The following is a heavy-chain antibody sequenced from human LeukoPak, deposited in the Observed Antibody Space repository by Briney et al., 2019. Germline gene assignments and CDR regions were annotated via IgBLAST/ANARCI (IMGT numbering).Heavy chain of an antibody. CDR3: ASPQSGDYGALYFQH. Sequence: GGSLRLSCAASGFTFSSHWMYWVRQAPGKGLVWVSRIKSDGSSTSYADSVKGRFTISRDNAKNTLYLQVNSLRVEDTAVYYCASPQSGDYGALYFQHWGPGTLVTVSS. V-gene: IGHV3-74*01. J-gene: IGHJ1*01. CDR2: IKSDGSST. CDR1: GFTFSSHW. D-gene: IGHD4-17*01.